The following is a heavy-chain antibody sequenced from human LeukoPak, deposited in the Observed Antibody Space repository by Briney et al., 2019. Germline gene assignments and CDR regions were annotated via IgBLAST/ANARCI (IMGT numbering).Heavy chain of an antibody. CDR1: GFTFDDYA. V-gene: IGHV3-9*01. J-gene: IGHJ4*02. Sequence: GGSLRLSCAASGFTFDDYAMHWVQQAPGKGLEWVSGISWNSGSIGYADSVKGRFTISRDNAKNSLYLQMNSLRAEDTALYYCAKDATRYYYDSLGDYWGQGTLVTVSS. CDR2: ISWNSGSI. D-gene: IGHD3-22*01. CDR3: AKDATRYYYDSLGDY.